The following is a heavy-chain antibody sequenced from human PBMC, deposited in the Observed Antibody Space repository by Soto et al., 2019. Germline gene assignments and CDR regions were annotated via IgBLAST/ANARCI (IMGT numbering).Heavy chain of an antibody. Sequence: EVQLLESGGGLVQPGGSLRLSCAASGFTFSRNAMSWVRQAPGKGLEWVSGISGGGGATYYADSVKGRFTISRDNSKNPLHLQMNSLRAQDTAIYYCVKSEPYGSGSYYFDYWGQGTLVTVSS. J-gene: IGHJ4*02. CDR3: VKSEPYGSGSYYFDY. V-gene: IGHV3-23*01. CDR2: ISGGGGAT. CDR1: GFTFSRNA. D-gene: IGHD1-26*01.